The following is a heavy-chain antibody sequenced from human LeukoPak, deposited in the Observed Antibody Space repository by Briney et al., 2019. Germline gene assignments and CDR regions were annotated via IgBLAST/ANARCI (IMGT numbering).Heavy chain of an antibody. J-gene: IGHJ4*02. CDR1: GFTFTSYA. Sequence: GGSLRLSCAASGFTFTSYAMTRVRQAPGKGLQWVSVISDSGGSAHYADSVQGRFTISRDNSKNTLYIQMNSLRAEDTAIYYCAKGTTSSPTCPIDYWGPGTLVTVSS. CDR3: AKGTTSSPTCPIDY. V-gene: IGHV3-23*01. D-gene: IGHD2-2*01. CDR2: ISDSGGSA.